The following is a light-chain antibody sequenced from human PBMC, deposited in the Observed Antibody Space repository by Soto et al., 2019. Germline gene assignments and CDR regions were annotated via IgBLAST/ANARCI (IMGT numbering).Light chain of an antibody. CDR1: QSVSSSY. V-gene: IGKV3-20*01. CDR3: QQDGSSPPT. J-gene: IGKJ1*01. CDR2: GAS. Sequence: EIVLTQSPGTLSLSPGERATLSCRASQSVSSSYLAWYQQKPGQAPRLLIYGASSRATGIPDRFSGSGSGTDFTLTISRLEPDDFAVYYCQQDGSSPPTFGQGTKVEIK.